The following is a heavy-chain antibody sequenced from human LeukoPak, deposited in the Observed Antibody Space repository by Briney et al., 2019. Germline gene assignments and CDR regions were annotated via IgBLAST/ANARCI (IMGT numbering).Heavy chain of an antibody. Sequence: GGSLRLSCAASGFTFSTSWMHWVRQAPGKWLEWVSRIRGDGRETNYADSVKGRFTISRGNAKNTLSLQMNSLRAEDTALYYCARVVTWFDPWGQGTLVTVSS. CDR3: ARVVTWFDP. V-gene: IGHV3-74*01. J-gene: IGHJ5*02. CDR1: GFTFSTSW. CDR2: IRGDGRET. D-gene: IGHD4-11*01.